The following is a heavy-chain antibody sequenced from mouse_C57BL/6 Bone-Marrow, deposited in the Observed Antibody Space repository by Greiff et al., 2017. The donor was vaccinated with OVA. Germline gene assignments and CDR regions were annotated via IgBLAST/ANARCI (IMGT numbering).Heavy chain of an antibody. CDR2: IYPGNSDT. V-gene: IGHV1-5*01. Sequence: VQLKQSGTVLARPGASVKMSCKTSGYTFTSYWMHWVKQRPGQGLEWIGAIYPGNSDTSYNQKFKGKAKLTAVTSASTAYMELSSLTNDDSAVYYCIYYDYDRDFAYWGQGTLVTVSA. D-gene: IGHD2-4*01. J-gene: IGHJ3*01. CDR3: IYYDYDRDFAY. CDR1: GYTFTSYW.